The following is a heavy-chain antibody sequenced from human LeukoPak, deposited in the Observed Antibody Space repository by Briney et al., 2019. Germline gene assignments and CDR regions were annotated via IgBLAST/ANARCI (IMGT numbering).Heavy chain of an antibody. CDR3: ARPATVVTPVAFDY. D-gene: IGHD4-23*01. Sequence: GESLKISCDGSGYSFTSYWIGWVRQMPGKGLEWMGMIYPGDSDTRYSPSFQGQVTISADKSISTAYLQWSSLKASDTAMYYCARPATVVTPVAFDYWGQGTLVTVSS. V-gene: IGHV5-51*01. J-gene: IGHJ4*02. CDR1: GYSFTSYW. CDR2: IYPGDSDT.